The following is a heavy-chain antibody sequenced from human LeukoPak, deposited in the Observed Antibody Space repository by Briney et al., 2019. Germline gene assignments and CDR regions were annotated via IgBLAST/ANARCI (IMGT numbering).Heavy chain of an antibody. V-gene: IGHV3-7*01. CDR3: ASSSSWGFYDTSGIDY. D-gene: IGHD3-22*01. Sequence: GGSLRLSCAAPGFTFSSYWMSWVRQAPGKGLEWVANIKHDGSEKYYVDSVKGRFTISRDNAKNSLYLQMNSLRAEDTAVYYCASSSSWGFYDTSGIDYWGQGTLVTVSS. CDR2: IKHDGSEK. J-gene: IGHJ4*02. CDR1: GFTFSSYW.